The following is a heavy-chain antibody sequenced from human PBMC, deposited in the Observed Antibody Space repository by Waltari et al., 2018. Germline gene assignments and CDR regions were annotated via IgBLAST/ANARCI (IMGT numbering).Heavy chain of an antibody. V-gene: IGHV1-18*01. D-gene: IGHD6-13*01. Sequence: QGQLVQSGDEVKKPGASVKVSCKASGYSFTSFGISWVRQAPGQGLEWMGWIGNYNNNKGYSQKFQDRVTVTMDIATSTVYLVLRSLRSDDTAVYYCARDPDSSFGYQTAFDIWGQGTMVTVSS. CDR2: IGNYNNNK. J-gene: IGHJ3*02. CDR1: GYSFTSFG. CDR3: ARDPDSSFGYQTAFDI.